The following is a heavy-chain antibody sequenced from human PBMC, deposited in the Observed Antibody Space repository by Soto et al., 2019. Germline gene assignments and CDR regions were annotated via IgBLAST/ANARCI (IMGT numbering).Heavy chain of an antibody. D-gene: IGHD5-18*01. CDR3: ARDIRGYSRAFDY. V-gene: IGHV4-61*01. CDR2: IYSSGTT. Sequence: EQLQESGPGLVKPSETLSLTCTVSGDSVRSDSYYWTWIRQPPGKGLEWIGYIYSSGTTNYNPSLKSRVTISLDTSSNQFSLELTSVTAADTAIYYCARDIRGYSRAFDYWGQGTLVTVSS. J-gene: IGHJ4*02. CDR1: GDSVRSDSYY.